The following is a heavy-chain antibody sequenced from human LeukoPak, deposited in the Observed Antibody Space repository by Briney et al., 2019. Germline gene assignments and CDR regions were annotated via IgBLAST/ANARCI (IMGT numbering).Heavy chain of an antibody. D-gene: IGHD2-21*01. CDR3: AQLAPYSPAYSQH. CDR1: GGSITAYY. Sequence: SETLSLTCTVSGGSITAYYWTWVRQPPGKGLEWIGYIYHSGTTNYNPSLRSRVTISADTSKNQFSLRLNSVTAADTAVYYCAQLAPYSPAYSQHWGQGTLVTVSS. V-gene: IGHV4-59*01. J-gene: IGHJ1*01. CDR2: IYHSGTT.